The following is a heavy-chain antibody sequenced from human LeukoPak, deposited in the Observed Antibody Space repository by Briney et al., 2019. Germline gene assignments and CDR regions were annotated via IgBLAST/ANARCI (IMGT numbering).Heavy chain of an antibody. CDR3: AKDTDKYYYDSSGDDAFDI. CDR1: GLTFSAYS. D-gene: IGHD3-22*01. CDR2: ISVSGSST. V-gene: IGHV3-23*01. Sequence: GGSLRLSCTVSGLTFSAYSLIWVRQAPGKGLEWVSAISVSGSSTYYADSVKGRFTISRDNPRNTLYLQMNSLRAEDTAVYYCAKDTDKYYYDSSGDDAFDIWGQGTMVTVS. J-gene: IGHJ3*02.